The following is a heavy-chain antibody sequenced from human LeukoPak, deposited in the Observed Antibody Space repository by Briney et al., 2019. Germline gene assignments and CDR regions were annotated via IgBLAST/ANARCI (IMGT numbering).Heavy chain of an antibody. Sequence: ASVTVSCKASGYTFTCYYMHWVRQAPGQGLEWMGWINPNSGGTNYAQKFQGRVTMTRDTSISTAYMELSRLRSDDTAVYYGARDAVTTYWFDHWGQGTLVTVSS. V-gene: IGHV1-2*02. CDR2: INPNSGGT. CDR3: ARDAVTTYWFDH. CDR1: GYTFTCYY. D-gene: IGHD4-11*01. J-gene: IGHJ5*02.